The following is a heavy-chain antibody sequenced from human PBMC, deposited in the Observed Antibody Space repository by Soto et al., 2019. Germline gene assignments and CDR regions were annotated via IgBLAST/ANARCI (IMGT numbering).Heavy chain of an antibody. J-gene: IGHJ4*02. D-gene: IGHD3-3*01. Sequence: LRLSCAASGVTVSSYAMHWVRQAPGKGLEWVAVISYDGSNKYYADSVKGRFTISRDNSKNTLYLQMNSLRAEDTAVYYCARGYDFWSGYYPYYFDYWGQGTLVTVSS. CDR1: GVTVSSYA. CDR2: ISYDGSNK. CDR3: ARGYDFWSGYYPYYFDY. V-gene: IGHV3-30-3*01.